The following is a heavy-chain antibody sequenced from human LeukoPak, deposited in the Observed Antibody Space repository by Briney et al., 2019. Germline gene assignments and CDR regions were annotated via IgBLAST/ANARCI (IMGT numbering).Heavy chain of an antibody. J-gene: IGHJ5*02. CDR2: INHSGST. Sequence: PSETLSLTCAVYGGSFSGYYWSWIRQPPGKGLEWIGEINHSGSTNYNPSLKSRVTISVDTSKNQFSLKLSSVTAADTAVYYCARENRDDFWSGNNWLDPWGQGTLVTVSS. D-gene: IGHD3-3*01. CDR1: GGSFSGYY. V-gene: IGHV4-34*01. CDR3: ARENRDDFWSGNNWLDP.